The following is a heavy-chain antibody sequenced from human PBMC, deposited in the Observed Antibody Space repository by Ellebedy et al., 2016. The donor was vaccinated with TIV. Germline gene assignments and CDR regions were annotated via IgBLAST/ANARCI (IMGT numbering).Heavy chain of an antibody. V-gene: IGHV3-48*02. CDR2: ITSSSTTI. J-gene: IGHJ4*02. CDR1: GFTFSSYS. CDR3: ARAGEYSYGYSFDY. Sequence: GESLKISCAASGFTFSSYSMNWVRQAPGKGLEWVSSITSSSTTIYYADFVKGRFTVSRDNAKNSLYLQMNSLRDEDTAVYYCARAGEYSYGYSFDYWGQGTLVTVSS. D-gene: IGHD5-18*01.